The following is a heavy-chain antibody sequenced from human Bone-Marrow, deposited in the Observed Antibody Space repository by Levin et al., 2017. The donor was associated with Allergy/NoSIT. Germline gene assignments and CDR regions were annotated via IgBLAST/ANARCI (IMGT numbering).Heavy chain of an antibody. J-gene: IGHJ4*02. D-gene: IGHD1-26*01. CDR2: IFPDDSDV. Sequence: LGESLKISCKGSGYTFTNHWVAWVRQMPGKGLECMGIIFPDDSDVRYSPSFQGQVTISVDKSINTAYLQWSSLKASDTAMYYCARLADYSGVWGQGTLVTVSS. CDR1: GYTFTNHW. V-gene: IGHV5-51*01. CDR3: ARLADYSGV.